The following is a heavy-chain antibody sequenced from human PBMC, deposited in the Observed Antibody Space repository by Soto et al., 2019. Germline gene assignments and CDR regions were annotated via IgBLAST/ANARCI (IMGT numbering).Heavy chain of an antibody. CDR3: ARFRSGGSLGGSRYFDL. D-gene: IGHD2-15*01. Sequence: GGSLRLSCAASGFTFSDYYMSWIRQAPGKGLEWVSYISSSSSYTNYADSVKGRFTISRDNAKNSLYLQMNSLRAEDTAVYYCARFRSGGSLGGSRYFDLWGRGTLVTVSS. CDR1: GFTFSDYY. V-gene: IGHV3-11*06. CDR2: ISSSSSYT. J-gene: IGHJ2*01.